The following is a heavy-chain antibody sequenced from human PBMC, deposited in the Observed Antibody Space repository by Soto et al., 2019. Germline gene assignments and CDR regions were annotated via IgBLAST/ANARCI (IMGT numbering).Heavy chain of an antibody. CDR1: GFTVNSDY. D-gene: IGHD3-10*01. CDR2: IYAGGST. J-gene: IGHJ4*02. CDR3: ARSFDYGYIHH. V-gene: IGHV3-53*02. Sequence: EVQLVETGRGLTQPGGSLRLSCENSGFTVNSDYMSWVRQAPGKGLEWVSIIYAGGSTYYADSVRGRFTISSDNSRNTLYLQMNSLRVEDTAVYYCARSFDYGYIHHWGQGTLVTVSS.